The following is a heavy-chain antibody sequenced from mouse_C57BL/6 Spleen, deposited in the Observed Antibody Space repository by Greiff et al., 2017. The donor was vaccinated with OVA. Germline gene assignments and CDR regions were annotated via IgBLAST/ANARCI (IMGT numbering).Heavy chain of an antibody. CDR1: GYAFSSYW. Sequence: VQLQESGAELVKPGASVKISCKASGYAFSSYWMNWVKQRPGKGLEWIGQIYPGDGDTNYNGKFKGKATLTADKSSSTAYMQLSSLTSEDSAVYFCARGILRAAYYFDYWGQGTTLTVSS. V-gene: IGHV1-80*01. CDR2: IYPGDGDT. CDR3: ARGILRAAYYFDY. J-gene: IGHJ2*01.